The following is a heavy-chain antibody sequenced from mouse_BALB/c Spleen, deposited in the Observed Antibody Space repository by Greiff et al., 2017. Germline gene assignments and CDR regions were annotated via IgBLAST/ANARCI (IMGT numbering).Heavy chain of an antibody. V-gene: IGHV2-6-2*01. J-gene: IGHJ3*01. D-gene: IGHD1-1*01. CDR2: IWSDGST. CDR3: DRHGYGSSGGFAY. CDR1: GFSLTSYG. Sequence: QVQLQQSGPDLVAPSQSLSITCTVSGFSLTSYGVHWVRQPPGKGLEWLVVIWSDGSTTYNSALNSRLSISKDNSKSQVFLKMNSLQTDDTAMYYCDRHGYGSSGGFAYWGQGTLVTVSA.